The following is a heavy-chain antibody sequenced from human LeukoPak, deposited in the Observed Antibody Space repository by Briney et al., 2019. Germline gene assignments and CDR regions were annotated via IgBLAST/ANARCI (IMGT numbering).Heavy chain of an antibody. CDR2: INPNSGGT. CDR1: GGTFSSYA. V-gene: IGHV1-2*04. J-gene: IGHJ4*02. Sequence: ASVKVSCKASGGTFSSYAISWVRQAPGQGLEWMGWINPNSGGTNYAQKFQGWVTMTRDTSISTAYMELSRLRSDDTAVYYCARGRGYGGMDYWGQGTLVTVSS. CDR3: ARGRGYGGMDY. D-gene: IGHD4-23*01.